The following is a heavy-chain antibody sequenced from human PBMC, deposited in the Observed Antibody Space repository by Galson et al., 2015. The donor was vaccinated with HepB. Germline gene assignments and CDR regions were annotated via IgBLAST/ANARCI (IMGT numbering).Heavy chain of an antibody. D-gene: IGHD3-9*01. CDR1: GFTFSSYG. V-gene: IGHV3-30*18. J-gene: IGHJ5*02. CDR3: AKDPRYPPSWFDP. Sequence: SLRLSCAASGFTFSSYGMHWVRQAPGKGLEWVAVIPYDGRNEYYEDSVKGRFTISRDNSKNTLYLQMNSLRVEDTAVYYCAKDPRYPPSWFDPWGQGTLVTVSS. CDR2: IPYDGRNE.